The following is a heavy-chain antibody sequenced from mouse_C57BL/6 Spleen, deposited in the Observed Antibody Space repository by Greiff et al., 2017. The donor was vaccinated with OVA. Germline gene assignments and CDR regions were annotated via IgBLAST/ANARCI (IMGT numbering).Heavy chain of an antibody. CDR1: GFNIKDDY. Sequence: EVQLQQSGAELVRPGASVKLSCTASGFNIKDDYMHWVKQRPEQGLEWIGWIDPENGDTEYASKFQGKATITADTSSNTAYLQLSSLTSEDTAVYYCTLLTGTGYWGQGTTLTVSS. V-gene: IGHV14-4*01. J-gene: IGHJ2*01. CDR2: IDPENGDT. D-gene: IGHD4-1*01. CDR3: TLLTGTGY.